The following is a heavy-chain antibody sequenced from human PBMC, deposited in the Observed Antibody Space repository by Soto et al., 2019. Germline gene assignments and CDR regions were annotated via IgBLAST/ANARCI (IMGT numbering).Heavy chain of an antibody. V-gene: IGHV1-69*13. CDR1: GGTFSSYA. CDR2: IIPIFGTA. D-gene: IGHD3-10*01. Sequence: VASVKVSCKASGGTFSSYAISWVRQAPGQGLEWMGGIIPIFGTANYAQKFQGRVTITADESTSTAYMELSSLRSEDTAVYYCARAFFQGVITDYYYYYGMDVWGQGTTVTVSS. CDR3: ARAFFQGVITDYYYYYGMDV. J-gene: IGHJ6*02.